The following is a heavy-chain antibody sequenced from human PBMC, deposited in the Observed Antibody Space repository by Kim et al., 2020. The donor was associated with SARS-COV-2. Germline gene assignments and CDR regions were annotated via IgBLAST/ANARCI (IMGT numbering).Heavy chain of an antibody. CDR3: AREDDYRGSYLGGY. Sequence: ASVKVSCKTSGYTFRNYPIIWVRQAPGQGLEWMGWIIDYSGATSYAQKFQGRLTVTTDTSTNTAYMELRSLTSDDTAVYYCAREDDYRGSYLGGYWGQGTLVIVSS. CDR2: IIDYSGAT. J-gene: IGHJ4*02. V-gene: IGHV1-18*01. CDR1: GYTFRNYP. D-gene: IGHD1-26*01.